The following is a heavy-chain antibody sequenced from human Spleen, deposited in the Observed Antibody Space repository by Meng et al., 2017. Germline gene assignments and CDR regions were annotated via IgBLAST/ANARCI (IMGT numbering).Heavy chain of an antibody. CDR3: TRQPMVRGVPDPFDI. CDR2: ISSDGGIT. J-gene: IGHJ3*02. V-gene: IGHV3-64*01. CDR1: GFTFSSYD. D-gene: IGHD3-10*01. Sequence: GESLKISCAASGFTFSSYDMHWVRQAPGKGLEYFSAISSDGGITYYASSVKGRFTISRDNAKNSLYLQMNSLRLEDMALYYCTRQPMVRGVPDPFDIWGQGTMVTVSS.